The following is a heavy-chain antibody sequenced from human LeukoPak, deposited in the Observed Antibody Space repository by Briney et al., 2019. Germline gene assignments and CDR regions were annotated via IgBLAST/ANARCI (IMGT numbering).Heavy chain of an antibody. CDR3: ARTLFGELSPTPYYYYGMDV. CDR1: GGTFSSYA. V-gene: IGHV1-69*06. CDR2: IIPIFGTA. D-gene: IGHD3-10*02. Sequence: SVKVSCKASGGTFSSYAFSWVRQAPGQGLEWMGGIIPIFGTANYAQKFQGRVTITADKSTSTAYMELSSLRSEDTAVYYCARTLFGELSPTPYYYYGMDVWGKGTTVTVSS. J-gene: IGHJ6*04.